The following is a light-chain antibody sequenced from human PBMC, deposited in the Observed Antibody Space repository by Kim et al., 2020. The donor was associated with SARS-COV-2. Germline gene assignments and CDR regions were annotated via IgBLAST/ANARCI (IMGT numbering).Light chain of an antibody. CDR2: VKN. J-gene: IGLJ3*02. CDR3: NSRESGVNHVV. Sequence: SSELTQDPAVSVALGQTVRITCQGDSLRSYYASWYQQKPGQAPVLVIYVKNNRPSGIPDRFPGSSSGNTASLTITGAQAEDEADYYCNSRESGVNHVVFGGGTQLTVL. V-gene: IGLV3-19*01. CDR1: SLRSYY.